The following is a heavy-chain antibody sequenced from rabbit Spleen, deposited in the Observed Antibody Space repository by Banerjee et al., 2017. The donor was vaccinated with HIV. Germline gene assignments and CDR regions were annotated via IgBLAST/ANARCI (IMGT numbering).Heavy chain of an antibody. Sequence: QQQLVESGGGLVKPGASLTLTCKASGFSFSSSYWICWVRQAPGKGLEWIGCIYAGSSDTTYYASWAKGRFTISKSSSTTVTLQMTSLTAADTATYFCARDLVAVIGWNFNLWGQGTLVTVS. J-gene: IGHJ4*01. CDR2: IYAGSSDTT. V-gene: IGHV1S45*01. CDR1: GFSFSSSYW. CDR3: ARDLVAVIGWNFNL. D-gene: IGHD1-1*01.